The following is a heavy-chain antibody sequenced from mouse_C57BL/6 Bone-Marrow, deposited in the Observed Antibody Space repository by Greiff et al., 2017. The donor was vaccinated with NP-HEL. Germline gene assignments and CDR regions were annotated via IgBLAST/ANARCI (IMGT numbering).Heavy chain of an antibody. CDR2: INPNNGGT. D-gene: IGHD1-1*01. V-gene: IGHV1-22*01. CDR1: GYTFTDYN. J-gene: IGHJ2*01. Sequence: VQLQQSGPELVKPGASVKMSCKASGYTFTDYNMHWVKQSHGKSLAWIGYINPNNGGTSYNQKFKGKATLTVNKSSSTAYMQLRSLTSEDAAVYYCARGYGSSSFDYWGQGTTLTVSS. CDR3: ARGYGSSSFDY.